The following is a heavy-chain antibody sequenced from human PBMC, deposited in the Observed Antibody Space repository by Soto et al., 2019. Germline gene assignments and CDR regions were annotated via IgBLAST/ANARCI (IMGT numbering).Heavy chain of an antibody. D-gene: IGHD3-10*01. CDR1: GFTFSSYG. Sequence: PGGSLRLSCAASGFTFSSYGMHWVRQAPGKGLEWVAVISYDGSNKYYADSVKGRFTISRDNSKNTLYLQMNSLRAEDTAVYYCAKSRMPYGSGSYYYYYYGMDVWGQGTTVTVSS. J-gene: IGHJ6*02. CDR3: AKSRMPYGSGSYYYYYYGMDV. V-gene: IGHV3-30*18. CDR2: ISYDGSNK.